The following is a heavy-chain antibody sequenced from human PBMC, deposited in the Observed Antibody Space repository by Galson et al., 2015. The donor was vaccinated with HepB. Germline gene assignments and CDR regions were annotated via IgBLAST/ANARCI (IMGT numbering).Heavy chain of an antibody. CDR1: GFTFSSYA. CDR2: ISGSGGST. Sequence: SLRLSCAASGFTFSSYAMSWVRQAPGKGLEWVSAISGSGGSTYYADSVKGRFTISRDNSKNTLYLQMNSLRAEDTAVYYCAKDSGILWWSTAIISGTGARGYFDYWGQGTLVTVSS. D-gene: IGHD2-21*02. J-gene: IGHJ4*02. V-gene: IGHV3-23*01. CDR3: AKDSGILWWSTAIISGTGARGYFDY.